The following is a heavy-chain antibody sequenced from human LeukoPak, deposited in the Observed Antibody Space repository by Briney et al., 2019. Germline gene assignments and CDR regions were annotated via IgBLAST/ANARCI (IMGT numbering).Heavy chain of an antibody. V-gene: IGHV4-59*01. CDR1: GGSISSYY. CDR3: ARGGYSSSWESPGDY. J-gene: IGHJ4*02. CDR2: IYYSGST. Sequence: SETLSLTCTVSGGSISSYYWSWIRQPPGKGLEWIGYIYYSGSTNYNPSLKSRVTISVDTSKNQFSLKLSSVTAADTAVHYCARGGYSSSWESPGDYWGQGTLVTVSS. D-gene: IGHD6-13*01.